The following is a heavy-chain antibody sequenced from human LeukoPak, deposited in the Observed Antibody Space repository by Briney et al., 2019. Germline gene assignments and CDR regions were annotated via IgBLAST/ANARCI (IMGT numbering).Heavy chain of an antibody. J-gene: IGHJ4*02. CDR3: AKDMESWAPPSYCFDY. CDR1: GFTFDDYA. Sequence: GGSLRLSCAASGFTFDDYAMHWVRQAPGKGLEWVSGISWNSGSIGYADSVKGRFTISRDNAKNSLYLQMNSLRAEDTALYYCAKDMESWAPPSYCFDYWGQGTLVTVSS. D-gene: IGHD1-1*01. V-gene: IGHV3-9*01. CDR2: ISWNSGSI.